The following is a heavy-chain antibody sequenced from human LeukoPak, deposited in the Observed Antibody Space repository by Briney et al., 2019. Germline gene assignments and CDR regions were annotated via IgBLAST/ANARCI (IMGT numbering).Heavy chain of an antibody. Sequence: SETLSLTCTVSGGSLSSYYWNWIRQPAGKGLEWIGRIYTSGSTNYNPSLKSRVTMSVDTSKNQFSLKLSSVSAADTAVYYCARDGRFPPEVLPRYFDYWGQGTPVTVSS. CDR1: GGSLSSYY. V-gene: IGHV4-4*07. CDR3: ARDGRFPPEVLPRYFDY. CDR2: IYTSGST. J-gene: IGHJ4*02. D-gene: IGHD1-26*01.